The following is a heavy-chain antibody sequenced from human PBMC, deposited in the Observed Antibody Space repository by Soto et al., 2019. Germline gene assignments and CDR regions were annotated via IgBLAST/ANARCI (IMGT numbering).Heavy chain of an antibody. Sequence: GASVKVSCKASGYTFTSYYMHWVRQAPGQGLEWMGIINPSGGSTSYAQKFQGRVTMTRDTSTSTVYMELSSLRSDDTAVYYCARDLGNWNIILYFDDWGQGTLVTVSS. CDR2: INPSGGST. J-gene: IGHJ4*02. CDR1: GYTFTSYY. CDR3: ARDLGNWNIILYFDD. D-gene: IGHD1-20*01. V-gene: IGHV1-46*01.